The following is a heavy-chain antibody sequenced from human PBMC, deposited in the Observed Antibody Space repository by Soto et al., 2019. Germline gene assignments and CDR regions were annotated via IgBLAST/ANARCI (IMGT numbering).Heavy chain of an antibody. J-gene: IGHJ4*02. CDR3: ARVSSGWYYFDY. V-gene: IGHV4-61*01. D-gene: IGHD6-19*01. CDR2: MYNSGST. Sequence: QVQLQESGPGLVKPSETLSLTCTVSGGSVSSGSYYWNWIRQPQGKGLEWIGYMYNSGSTNYNPSLKSRVIISVDTSKNQFSLKLSSVTAADTAGYYCARVSSGWYYFDYWGQGTLVTVSS. CDR1: GGSVSSGSYY.